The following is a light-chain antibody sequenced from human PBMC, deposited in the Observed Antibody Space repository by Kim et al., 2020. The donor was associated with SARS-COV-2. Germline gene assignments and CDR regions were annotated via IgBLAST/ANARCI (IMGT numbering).Light chain of an antibody. CDR3: LQNHKRPPALT. CDR1: ENINID. Sequence: EIALTQSPATLSLSPGERATLACRSSENINIDLAWYQQKPGQAPRLLIYDASKRVTGIPARFSGSVSGIDFTLTISSLEPEEFAVYYWLQNHKRPPALTFGGGTKVDIK. CDR2: DAS. J-gene: IGKJ4*01. V-gene: IGKV3-11*01.